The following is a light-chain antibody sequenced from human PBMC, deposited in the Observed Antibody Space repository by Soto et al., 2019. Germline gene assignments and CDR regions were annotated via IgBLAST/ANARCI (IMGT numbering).Light chain of an antibody. CDR3: QETYSLSRT. CDR1: QSISDY. V-gene: IGKV1-39*01. J-gene: IGKJ3*01. CDR2: AAS. Sequence: DIQMTQSPSSLSASIGDRVTITCRASQSISDYLNWYQQKPGKAPKLLIYAASNLQSGVPSRFSGSGSGTDFTLTISSLQPEDFATYYWQETYSLSRTFGPGTTVDI.